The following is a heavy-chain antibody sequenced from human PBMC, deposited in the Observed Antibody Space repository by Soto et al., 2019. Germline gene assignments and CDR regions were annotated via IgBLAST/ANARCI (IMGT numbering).Heavy chain of an antibody. Sequence: SETLSLTCAVSGYSISSGYYWGWIRQPPGKGLEWIGSIYHSGSTYYNPSLKSRVTISVDTSKNQFSLKVRFVTAADTAVYYCARVMGYFDYWGQGTLVTVSS. D-gene: IGHD3-16*01. CDR2: IYHSGST. CDR3: ARVMGYFDY. CDR1: GYSISSGYY. V-gene: IGHV4-38-2*01. J-gene: IGHJ4*02.